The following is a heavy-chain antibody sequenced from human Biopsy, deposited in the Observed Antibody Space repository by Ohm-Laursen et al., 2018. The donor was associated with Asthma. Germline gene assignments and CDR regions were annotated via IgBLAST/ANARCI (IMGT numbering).Heavy chain of an antibody. J-gene: IGHJ4*02. D-gene: IGHD2-2*01. CDR3: ARKAGSCISRTCYSLDF. V-gene: IGHV1-69*01. Sequence: SSVSASCHSLGGTFTTYVIGSVRHAPRHGLGWMGGVNSVFGTTTYPQKFQDRVTITADDSTSTVYMELSSLRSEDTAVYYCARKAGSCISRTCYSLDFWGQGTLVTVSS. CDR2: VNSVFGTT. CDR1: GGTFTTYV.